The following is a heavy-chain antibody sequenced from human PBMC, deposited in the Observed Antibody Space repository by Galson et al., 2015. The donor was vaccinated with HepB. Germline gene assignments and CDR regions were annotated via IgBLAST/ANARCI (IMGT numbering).Heavy chain of an antibody. CDR3: ARVLSSQQPRYYFDY. D-gene: IGHD6-13*01. CDR1: GGSISSYY. Sequence: ETLSLTCTVSGGSISSYYWSWIRQPPGKGLEWIGYIYYSGSTNYNPSLKSRVTISVDTSKNQFSLKLSSVTAADTAVYYCARVLSSQQPRYYFDYWGQGTLVTVSS. CDR2: IYYSGST. V-gene: IGHV4-59*01. J-gene: IGHJ4*02.